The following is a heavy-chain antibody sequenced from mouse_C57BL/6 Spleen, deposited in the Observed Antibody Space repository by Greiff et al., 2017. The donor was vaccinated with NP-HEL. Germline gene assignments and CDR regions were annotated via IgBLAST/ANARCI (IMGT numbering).Heavy chain of an antibody. D-gene: IGHD2-1*01. J-gene: IGHJ4*01. CDR2: IDPSDSYT. CDR1: GYTFTSYW. V-gene: IGHV1-69*01. Sequence: QVQLKQPGAELVMPGASVKLSCKASGYTFTSYWMHWVKQRPGQGLEWIGEIDPSDSYTNYNQQFKGKSTLTVDKSSSTAYMQLSSLTSEDSAVYYCARSRGNYGSMDYWGQGTSVTVSS. CDR3: ARSRGNYGSMDY.